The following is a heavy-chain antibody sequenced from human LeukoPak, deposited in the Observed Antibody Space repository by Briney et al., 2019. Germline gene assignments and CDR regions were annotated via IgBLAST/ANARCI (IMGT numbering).Heavy chain of an antibody. D-gene: IGHD3-3*01. V-gene: IGHV2-5*01. J-gene: IGHJ4*02. CDR2: IYWNDDK. CDR3: AHSPLSYYDFWSGYSNTYYFDY. Sequence: SGPTLVKPTQTLTLTCTFSGFSLRTRGVGVGWIRQPPGKALEWLSLIYWNDDKRYSPSLKSRLTITKDTSKNQVVLTMTNMDPVDTATYYCAHSPLSYYDFWSGYSNTYYFDYWGQGTLVTVSS. CDR1: GFSLRTRGVG.